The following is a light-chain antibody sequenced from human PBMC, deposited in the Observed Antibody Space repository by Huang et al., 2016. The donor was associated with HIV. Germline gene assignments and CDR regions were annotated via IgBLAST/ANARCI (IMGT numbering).Light chain of an antibody. Sequence: DIQMTQSPSSLSASVGDRVIMTCRASQTMTTYLNWYQRRPGKATKLLIYAASSLQSGGPSRFSGSGSGTDFTLTISSLQPEDFATYYCQQSYSSLLSFGGGTKVAIK. CDR1: QTMTTY. CDR2: AAS. CDR3: QQSYSSLLS. V-gene: IGKV1-39*01. J-gene: IGKJ4*01.